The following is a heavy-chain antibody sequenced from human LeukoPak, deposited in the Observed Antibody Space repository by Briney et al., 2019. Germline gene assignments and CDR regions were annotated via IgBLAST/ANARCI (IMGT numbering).Heavy chain of an antibody. V-gene: IGHV3-64*04. CDR2: ISSNGYMT. D-gene: IGHD3-3*01. CDR1: GFTFSSYA. CDR3: ARYRLESFRFKNYYYGVDV. Sequence: GGSLRLSCSASGFTFSSYAIHWVRQAPGKGLEYVSAISSNGYMTHYADSVKGRFTVSRDNAKNTLYLQMNSLRAEDTAVYYCARYRLESFRFKNYYYGVDVWGQGTTVTVSS. J-gene: IGHJ6*02.